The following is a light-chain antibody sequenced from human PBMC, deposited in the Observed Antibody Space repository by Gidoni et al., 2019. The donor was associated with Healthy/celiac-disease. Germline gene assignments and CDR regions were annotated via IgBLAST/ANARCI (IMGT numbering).Light chain of an antibody. CDR2: DAS. Sequence: DIQMTQSPSSLSASVGDRVTITCQASQDISNYLNWYQQKPGKAPKLLIYDASNLETGVPSRFSGSGSGTDFTFTISSLQPEDIATYYCQQYDNLPPLFTFXPGTKVDIK. CDR3: QQYDNLPPLFT. CDR1: QDISNY. V-gene: IGKV1-33*01. J-gene: IGKJ3*01.